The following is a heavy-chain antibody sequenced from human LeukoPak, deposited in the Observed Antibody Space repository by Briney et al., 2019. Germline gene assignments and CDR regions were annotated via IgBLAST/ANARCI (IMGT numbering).Heavy chain of an antibody. CDR1: GGSINTYY. V-gene: IGHV4-34*01. J-gene: IGHJ4*02. D-gene: IGHD3-9*01. CDR3: ARDPYYDILTGSDHFDY. Sequence: PSETLSLTCTVSGGSINTYYWSWIRQPAGKGLEWIGEINHSGSTNYNPSLKSRVTISVDTSKNQFSLKLSSVTAADTAVYYCARDPYYDILTGSDHFDYWGQGTLVTVSS. CDR2: INHSGST.